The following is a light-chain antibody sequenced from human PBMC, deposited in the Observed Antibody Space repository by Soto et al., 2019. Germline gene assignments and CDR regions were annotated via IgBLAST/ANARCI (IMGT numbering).Light chain of an antibody. CDR1: SSDVGGYNY. CDR2: DVS. V-gene: IGLV2-14*03. CDR3: SSYTSRSTHYV. Sequence: QSALTQPASVSGSPGQWITISCTGTSSDVGGYNYFSWYQHHPGKAPKLMIYDVSNRPSGVSNRFSGSKAGKTASLTISGLQAEDEGDYYRSSYTSRSTHYVFGTGTKLTVL. J-gene: IGLJ1*01.